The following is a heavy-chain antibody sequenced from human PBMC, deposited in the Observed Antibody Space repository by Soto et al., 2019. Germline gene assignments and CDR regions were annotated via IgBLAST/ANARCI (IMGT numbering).Heavy chain of an antibody. CDR2: IFYTGSS. Sequence: SETLSLTCTVSGVSVSGGSYYWSWIRQPPGKGLEWIGYIFYTGSSNYNLSLKSRATISVETSQNQFSLKLSSGTAADTAVYYCARDRGFRHYFNSWGQGTLVTVSS. CDR1: GVSVSGGSYY. D-gene: IGHD3-22*01. V-gene: IGHV4-61*01. CDR3: ARDRGFRHYFNS. J-gene: IGHJ4*02.